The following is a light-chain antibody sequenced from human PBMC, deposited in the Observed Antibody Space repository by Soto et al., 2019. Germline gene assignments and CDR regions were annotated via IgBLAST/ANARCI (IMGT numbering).Light chain of an antibody. CDR3: QQYGRSPFT. J-gene: IGKJ3*01. V-gene: IGKV3-20*01. CDR1: QSVSGSC. CDR2: GAS. Sequence: EIVLTQSPGTLSLSPGERATLSCRASQSVSGSCLAWYQQKPGQAPRLLTYGASSRATGIPDSFSGSGSGTDFTLTISRLEPEAFAVYYCQQYGRSPFTFGPGTKVDIK.